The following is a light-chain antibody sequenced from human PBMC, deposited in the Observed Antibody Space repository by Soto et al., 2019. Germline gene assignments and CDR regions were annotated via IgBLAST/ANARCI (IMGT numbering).Light chain of an antibody. J-gene: IGKJ5*01. Sequence: AIQLTQSPSSLSASVGDRVSITCRASQGISSALAWYQHKPGKAPKSLIYDASSLQSGVPSRFSGSESGTECTLTISSLQPEDFATYYCQQLRTYPFTFGQVTRLEIK. CDR1: QGISSA. CDR2: DAS. CDR3: QQLRTYPFT. V-gene: IGKV1-13*02.